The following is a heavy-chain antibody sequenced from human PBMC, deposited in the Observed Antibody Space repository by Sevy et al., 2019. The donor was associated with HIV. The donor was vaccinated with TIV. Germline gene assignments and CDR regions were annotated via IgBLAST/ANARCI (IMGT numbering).Heavy chain of an antibody. CDR3: AGENAWGRGYS. D-gene: IGHD1-26*01. Sequence: SETLSLTCTVSGGSITSLYWNWIRQPPGKELEWIANIYYNGHIKYNPSLKSRVTLSLDTSKNQFSLRLSSVTAADTAKYYCAGENAWGRGYSWGQGTLVTVSS. CDR2: IYYNGHI. J-gene: IGHJ4*02. CDR1: GGSITSLY. V-gene: IGHV4-59*08.